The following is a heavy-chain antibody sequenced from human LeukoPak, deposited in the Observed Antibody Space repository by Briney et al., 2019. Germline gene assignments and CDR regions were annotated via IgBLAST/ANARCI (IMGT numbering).Heavy chain of an antibody. CDR3: ARGKWGATIDY. Sequence: GGSLRLSCAASGFTFSSYWMSWVRQAPGKGLEWAANIKQDGSEKYYVDSVKGRFTISRDNAKNSLYLQMNSLRAEDTAVYYCARGKWGATIDYWGQGTLVTVSS. J-gene: IGHJ4*02. CDR2: IKQDGSEK. V-gene: IGHV3-7*01. D-gene: IGHD1-26*01. CDR1: GFTFSSYW.